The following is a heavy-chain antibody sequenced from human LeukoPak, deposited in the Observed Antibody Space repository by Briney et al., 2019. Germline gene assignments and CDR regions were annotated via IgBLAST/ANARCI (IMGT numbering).Heavy chain of an antibody. CDR1: GYTFTGYY. Sequence: GASVKVSCKASGYTFTGYYMHWVRRAPGQGLEWMGWINPNSGGTNYAQKFQGRVTMTRDTSISTAYMELSRLRSDDTAVYYCARDLSCRYDFFDYWGQGTLATVSS. D-gene: IGHD5-12*01. CDR2: INPNSGGT. CDR3: ARDLSCRYDFFDY. J-gene: IGHJ4*02. V-gene: IGHV1-2*02.